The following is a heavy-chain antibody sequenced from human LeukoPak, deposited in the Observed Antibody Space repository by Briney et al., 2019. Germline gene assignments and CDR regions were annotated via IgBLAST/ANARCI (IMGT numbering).Heavy chain of an antibody. V-gene: IGHV4-30-4*01. D-gene: IGHD5-18*01. CDR1: GGSISSGDYY. CDR2: IYYSGST. CDR3: ANLAGYSYGYFDY. J-gene: IGHJ4*02. Sequence: PSENLSLTCTVSGGSISSGDYYWSWIRQPPGKGLEWIGYIYYSGSTYYNPSLKSRVTISVDTSKNQFSLKLSSVTAADTAVYYCANLAGYSYGYFDYWGQGTLVTVSS.